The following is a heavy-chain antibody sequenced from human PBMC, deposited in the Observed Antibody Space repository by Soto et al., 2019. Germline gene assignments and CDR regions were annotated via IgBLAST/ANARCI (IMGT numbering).Heavy chain of an antibody. J-gene: IGHJ6*02. CDR2: IIPMFATT. D-gene: IGHD6-13*01. CDR1: GGTFSDYA. V-gene: IGHV1-69*01. CDR3: ARGRGIGFSSTWNIYWYYNMDV. Sequence: QVQLVQSGAEVRKSGSSVKVSCKAAGGTFSDYALSWVRQAPGQGLEWMGGIIPMFATTNYAQKFQGRVTITADDSATKAHMELRSLKSEDTAVYYCARGRGIGFSSTWNIYWYYNMDVWGQGTTVTVSS.